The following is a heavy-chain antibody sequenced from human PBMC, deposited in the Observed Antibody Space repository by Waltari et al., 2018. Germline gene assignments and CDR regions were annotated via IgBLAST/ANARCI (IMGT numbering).Heavy chain of an antibody. CDR3: ARKGGLNALSLWFGELLNNWFDP. CDR2: INHSGST. D-gene: IGHD3-10*01. J-gene: IGHJ5*02. V-gene: IGHV4-34*01. Sequence: QVQLQQWGAGLLKPSETLSLTCAVYGGSFSGYYWSWIRQPPGKGLEWIGEINHSGSTNYDPSLKSRVTISVDTSKNQFSLKLSSVTAADTAVYYCARKGGLNALSLWFGELLNNWFDPWGQGTLVTVSS. CDR1: GGSFSGYY.